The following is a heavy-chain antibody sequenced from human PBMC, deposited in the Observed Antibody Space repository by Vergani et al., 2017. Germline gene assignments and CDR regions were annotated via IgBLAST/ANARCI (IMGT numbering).Heavy chain of an antibody. CDR3: ARADELTLAVAGTVFDY. V-gene: IGHV1-2*02. CDR2: INPNSGGT. J-gene: IGHJ4*02. D-gene: IGHD6-19*01. CDR1: GYTFTGYY. Sequence: QVQLVQSGAEVKKPGASVKVSCKASGYTFTGYYMHWVRQAPGQGLEWMGWINPNSGGTNYAQKFQGRVTMTRDTSISTAYMELSRLRSDDTAVYYCARADELTLAVAGTVFDYWGQGTLVTVSS.